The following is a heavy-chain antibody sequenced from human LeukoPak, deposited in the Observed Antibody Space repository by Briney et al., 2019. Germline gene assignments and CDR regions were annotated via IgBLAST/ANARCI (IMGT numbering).Heavy chain of an antibody. V-gene: IGHV3-73*01. CDR3: TSDMTTVTTTSPDY. J-gene: IGHJ4*02. CDR2: IRSKANSYAT. Sequence: PGGSLRLSCAASGFTFSGSAMHWVRQASGKGLEGVGRIRSKANSYATAYAASVKGRFTISRDDSKNTAYLQMNSLKTEDTAVYYCTSDMTTVTTTSPDYWGQGTLVTVSS. CDR1: GFTFSGSA. D-gene: IGHD4-17*01.